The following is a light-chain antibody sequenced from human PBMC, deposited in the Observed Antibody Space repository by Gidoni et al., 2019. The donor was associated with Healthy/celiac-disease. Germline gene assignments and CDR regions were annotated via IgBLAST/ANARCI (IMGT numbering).Light chain of an antibody. V-gene: IGKV3-20*01. Sequence: EFVLTQPPGTLSLSPGERATLSSRPSQSVSSSYLAWYQQKPGQAPRLLIYGASSRATGIPDRFSGSGSGTDFTLTISRLEPEDFAVYYCQQCSSSSYTFGQGTKLEIK. CDR1: QSVSSSY. CDR2: GAS. CDR3: QQCSSSSYT. J-gene: IGKJ2*01.